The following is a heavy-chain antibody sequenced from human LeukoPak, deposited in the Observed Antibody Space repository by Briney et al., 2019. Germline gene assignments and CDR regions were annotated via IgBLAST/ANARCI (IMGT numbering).Heavy chain of an antibody. CDR2: IRSKAYGGTT. CDR1: GFTFGDYG. D-gene: IGHD3-10*01. Sequence: GSLRLSCTASGFTFGDYGMSWVRQAPGKGLEWVGFIRSKAYGGTTEYAASVKGRFTISRDDSKSIAYLQMNSLKTEDTAVYYCTRTRGSGSFENYYYYMDVWGKGTTVTISS. CDR3: TRTRGSGSFENYYYYMDV. V-gene: IGHV3-49*04. J-gene: IGHJ6*03.